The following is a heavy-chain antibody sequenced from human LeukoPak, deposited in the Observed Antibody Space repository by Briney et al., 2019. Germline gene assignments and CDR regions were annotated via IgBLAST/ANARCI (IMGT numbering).Heavy chain of an antibody. Sequence: PGGSLRLSSAASGFTFSSYSMNWVRQAPGKGLEWVSSISSSSSYIYYADSVKGRFTISRDNAKNSLYLQMNSLRAEDTAVYYCARTLYGSGSYYNFGYWGQGTLVTVSS. CDR3: ARTLYGSGSYYNFGY. CDR1: GFTFSSYS. V-gene: IGHV3-21*01. CDR2: ISSSSSYI. J-gene: IGHJ4*02. D-gene: IGHD3-10*01.